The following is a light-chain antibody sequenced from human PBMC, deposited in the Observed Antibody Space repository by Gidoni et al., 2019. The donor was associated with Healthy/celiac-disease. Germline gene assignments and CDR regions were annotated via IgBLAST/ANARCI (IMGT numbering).Light chain of an antibody. V-gene: IGKV3-20*01. CDR3: QEYGSSWT. J-gene: IGKJ1*01. CDR2: GAS. Sequence: EIVLTQSPGPLSLSPGDRATLSCRVSQSVSSSYLAWYQQQPGQAPRLLIYGASSRATGIPDRFSGSGSGTDFTLTSSRLEPEDFAVYYCQEYGSSWTFGQGTKVEIK. CDR1: QSVSSSY.